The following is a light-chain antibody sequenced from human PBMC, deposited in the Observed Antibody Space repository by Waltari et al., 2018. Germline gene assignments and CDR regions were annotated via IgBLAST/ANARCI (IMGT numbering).Light chain of an antibody. V-gene: IGLV2-23*03. CDR1: SSDVGSYNL. J-gene: IGLJ2*01. Sequence: QSALTQPASVSGSPGQSITISCTGTSSDVGSYNLVSRYQQHPGKAPKLMIYEGSKRPSGVSNRFSGSKSGNTASLTISGLQAEDEADYYCCSYAGSSTFGVVFGGGTKLTVL. CDR2: EGS. CDR3: CSYAGSSTFGVV.